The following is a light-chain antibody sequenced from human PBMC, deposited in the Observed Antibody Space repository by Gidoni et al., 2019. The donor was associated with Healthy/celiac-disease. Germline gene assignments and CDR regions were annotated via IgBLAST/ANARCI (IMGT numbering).Light chain of an antibody. Sequence: QSVLPPPPSVSGAPGQRVTISSPGSSSNIGAGYDVHWYQQLPGTAPKLLIYGNSNRPSGVPDRFSGSKSGTSASLAITGLQAEDEADYYCQSYDSSLSGSVFGGGTKLTVL. J-gene: IGLJ2*01. CDR2: GNS. CDR1: SSNIGAGYD. CDR3: QSYDSSLSGSV. V-gene: IGLV1-40*01.